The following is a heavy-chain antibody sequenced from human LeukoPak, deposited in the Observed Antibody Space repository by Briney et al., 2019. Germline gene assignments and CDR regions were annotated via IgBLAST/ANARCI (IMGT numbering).Heavy chain of an antibody. CDR1: GHSIINSYY. D-gene: IGHD3-3*01. V-gene: IGHV4-38-2*02. CDR2: IYHSGST. Sequence: PSETLSLTCSVSGHSIINSYYWGWIRQPPGKGLEWIGSIYHSGSTYYNPSLKSRVTISVDTSKNQFSLKLSSVTAADTAVYYCASSPLKNRITIFGVRTGYYFDYWGQGTLVTVSS. J-gene: IGHJ4*02. CDR3: ASSPLKNRITIFGVRTGYYFDY.